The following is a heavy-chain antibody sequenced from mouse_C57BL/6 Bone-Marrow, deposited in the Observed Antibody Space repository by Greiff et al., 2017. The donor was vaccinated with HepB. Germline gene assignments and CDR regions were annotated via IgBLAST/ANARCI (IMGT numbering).Heavy chain of an antibody. Sequence: VKLMESGPELVKPGASVKISCKASGYAFSSSWMNWVKQRPGKGLEWIGRIYPGDGDTNYNGKFKGKATLTADKSSSTAYMQLSSLTSEDSAVYICAREEVITTVVATGDFDYWGQGTTLTVSS. CDR1: GYAFSSSW. D-gene: IGHD1-1*01. V-gene: IGHV1-82*01. CDR2: IYPGDGDT. CDR3: AREEVITTVVATGDFDY. J-gene: IGHJ2*01.